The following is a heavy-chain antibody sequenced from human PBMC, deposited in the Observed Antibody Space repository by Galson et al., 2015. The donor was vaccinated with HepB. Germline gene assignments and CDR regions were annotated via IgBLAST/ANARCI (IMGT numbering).Heavy chain of an antibody. CDR1: GFTFSSYG. CDR2: IAYDESSK. V-gene: IGHV3-30*18. D-gene: IGHD6-13*01. Sequence: SLRLSCAASGFTFSSYGMHWVRQAPGKGLEWVAVIAYDESSKYYAVSVKGRFTISRDTSKSTLYLQMISLRAEDTAMYYCAKGRLYSSSCLFDSWGQGTLVTVSS. CDR3: AKGRLYSSSCLFDS. J-gene: IGHJ4*02.